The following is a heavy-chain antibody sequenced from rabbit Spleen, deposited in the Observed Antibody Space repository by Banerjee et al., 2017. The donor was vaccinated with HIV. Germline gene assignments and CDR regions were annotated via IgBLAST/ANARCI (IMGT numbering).Heavy chain of an antibody. CDR2: INTITGKT. CDR1: GFSFTDKDV. CDR3: ARDLVAVIGWNFNL. J-gene: IGHJ4*01. D-gene: IGHD1-1*01. V-gene: IGHV1S45*01. Sequence: QEQLVESGGGLVQPGGSLTLTCKASGFSFTDKDVMCWVRQAPGKGLEWIGCINTITGKTVYATWAKGRFTISRASSTTVFLQMTSLTAADTATYFCARDLVAVIGWNFNLWGPGTLVTVS.